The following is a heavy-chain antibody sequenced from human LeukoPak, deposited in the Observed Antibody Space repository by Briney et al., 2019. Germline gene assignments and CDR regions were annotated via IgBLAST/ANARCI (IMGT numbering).Heavy chain of an antibody. CDR2: IWYDGSNK. Sequence: PGRSLRLSCAASGFTFSSYGMHWVRQAPGKGLEWVAVIWYDGSNKYYADSVKGRFTISRDNSKNTLYLQMNSLRAGDTAVYYCARDFYVGSGSYYIGYWGQGTLVTVSS. CDR3: ARDFYVGSGSYYIGY. CDR1: GFTFSSYG. D-gene: IGHD3-10*01. V-gene: IGHV3-33*01. J-gene: IGHJ4*02.